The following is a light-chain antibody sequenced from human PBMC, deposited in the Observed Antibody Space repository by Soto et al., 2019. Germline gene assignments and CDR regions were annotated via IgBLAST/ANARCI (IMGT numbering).Light chain of an antibody. CDR2: EVS. Sequence: QSALTQPASVSVSPGQSITISCTGTSSDVGGYKYVSWYQQHPGKAPKLMIYEVSNRPSGVSNRFSGSKSGNTASLTISGLQAEDEADYYCSSYRVISTVVFGGGTKLTVL. CDR3: SSYRVISTVV. J-gene: IGLJ2*01. CDR1: SSDVGGYKY. V-gene: IGLV2-14*01.